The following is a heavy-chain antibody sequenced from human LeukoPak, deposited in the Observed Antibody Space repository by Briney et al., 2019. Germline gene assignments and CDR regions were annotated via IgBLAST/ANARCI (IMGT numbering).Heavy chain of an antibody. CDR3: ARVPGLVQWLAPFDY. V-gene: IGHV1-18*01. CDR1: GYTFTSYG. Sequence: GASVKVSCKASGYTFTSYGISWVRQAPGQGLEWMGWISAYNGNTNYAQKLQGRVTMTTDTSTSTAYMELRSLRSDDTAVYYCARVPGLVQWLAPFDYWGQGTLVTVSS. CDR2: ISAYNGNT. J-gene: IGHJ4*02. D-gene: IGHD6-19*01.